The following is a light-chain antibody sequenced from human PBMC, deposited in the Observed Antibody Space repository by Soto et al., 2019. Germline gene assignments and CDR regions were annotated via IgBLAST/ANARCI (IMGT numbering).Light chain of an antibody. J-gene: IGLJ2*01. CDR2: DVV. Sequence: QSVLSQPASVSGSPGQSIIISCTGTGNDVGAYDYVSWYQHHPGKAPKLVIFDVVNRPSGISDRFSGSKSGNTASLTVSGLQAEDEADYYCTSYRRNDIRVLFGGGTKVTVL. CDR3: TSYRRNDIRVL. CDR1: GNDVGAYDY. V-gene: IGLV2-14*03.